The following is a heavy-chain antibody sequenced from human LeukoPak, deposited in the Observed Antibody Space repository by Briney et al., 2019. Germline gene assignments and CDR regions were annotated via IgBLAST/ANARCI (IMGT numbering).Heavy chain of an antibody. D-gene: IGHD3-10*01. CDR2: INHSGST. CDR1: GGSFSGYY. J-gene: IGHJ6*03. V-gene: IGHV4-34*01. CDR3: ARGITNYYYYYYMDV. Sequence: NPSETLSLTCAVYGGSFSGYYWSWIRQPPGKGLEWIGEINHSGSTNYNPSLKSRVTISVDTSKNQFSLKLSSVTAADTAVYYCARGITNYYYYYYMDVWGKGTTVTVSS.